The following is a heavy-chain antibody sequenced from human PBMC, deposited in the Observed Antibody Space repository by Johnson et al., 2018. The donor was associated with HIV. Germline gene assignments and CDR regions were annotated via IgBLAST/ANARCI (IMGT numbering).Heavy chain of an antibody. D-gene: IGHD1-26*01. V-gene: IGHV3-66*01. CDR1: GFTVSSNY. CDR3: ASAKSGSFDAFDI. Sequence: VQLVESGGGLVQPGGSLRLSCAASGFTVSSNYMSWVRQAPGKGLECVSVIYSGGSTYYADSVKGRFTISRDNSKNTLYLQMNSLRAEDTAVYYCASAKSGSFDAFDIWGQGTMVTVSS. CDR2: IYSGGST. J-gene: IGHJ3*02.